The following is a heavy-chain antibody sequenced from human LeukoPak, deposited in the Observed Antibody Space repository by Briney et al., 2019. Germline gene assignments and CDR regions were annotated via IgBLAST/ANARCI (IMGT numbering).Heavy chain of an antibody. CDR1: GFTFDDYA. D-gene: IGHD3-3*01. J-gene: IGHJ4*02. V-gene: IGHV3-43*02. Sequence: GGSLRLSCAASGFTFDDYAMHWVRQAPGKGLEWVSLISGEGGSTYYADSVKGRFTISRDNSKNSLYLQMNSLRTEDTALYYCAKDKWFGGYSTLLDYWGQGTLVTVS. CDR2: ISGEGGST. CDR3: AKDKWFGGYSTLLDY.